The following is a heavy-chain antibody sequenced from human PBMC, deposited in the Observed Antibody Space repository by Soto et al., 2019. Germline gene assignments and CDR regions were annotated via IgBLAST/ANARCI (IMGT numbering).Heavy chain of an antibody. CDR3: ARARGDSGWYYDY. CDR2: IWYDGSNK. CDR1: GFTFSSYG. J-gene: IGHJ4*02. D-gene: IGHD6-19*01. Sequence: GGSLRLSCAASGFTFSSYGMHWVRQAPGKGLEWVAVIWYDGSNKYYADSVKGRFTISRDNSKNTLYLQMNSLRAEDTAVYYCARARGDSGWYYDYWGQGTLVTVSS. V-gene: IGHV3-33*01.